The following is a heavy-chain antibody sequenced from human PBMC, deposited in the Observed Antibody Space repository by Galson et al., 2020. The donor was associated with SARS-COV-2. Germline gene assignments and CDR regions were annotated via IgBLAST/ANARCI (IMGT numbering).Heavy chain of an antibody. J-gene: IGHJ4*02. CDR3: TRERGYSYGYSDY. CDR2: ISGTSTNI. D-gene: IGHD5-18*01. CDR1: GFTFSSSS. V-gene: IGHV3-21*06. Sequence: NSGGSLRLSCAASGFTFSSSSMNWVRQAPGKGLEWVSSISGTSTNIYYADSVKGRFTISRDNAKNSLYLQMNSLGTEDTAVYYCTRERGYSYGYSDYWGQGTLVTVSS.